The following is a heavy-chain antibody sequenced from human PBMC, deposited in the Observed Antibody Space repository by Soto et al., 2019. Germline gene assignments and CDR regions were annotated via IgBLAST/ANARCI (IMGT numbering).Heavy chain of an antibody. D-gene: IGHD4-17*01. J-gene: IGHJ4*02. V-gene: IGHV3-23*01. Sequence: GGSLRLSCAASGFTFSSYAMSWVRQAPGKGLEWVSAISGSGGSTYYADSVKGRFTISRDNSKNTLYLQMNSLRAEDTAVYYCAKSRTGYGDYELDYWGQGTLVTVSS. CDR2: ISGSGGST. CDR3: AKSRTGYGDYELDY. CDR1: GFTFSSYA.